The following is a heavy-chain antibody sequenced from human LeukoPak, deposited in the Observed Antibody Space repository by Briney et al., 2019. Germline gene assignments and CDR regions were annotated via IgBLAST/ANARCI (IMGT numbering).Heavy chain of an antibody. D-gene: IGHD2-2*01. J-gene: IGHJ5*02. CDR1: GYTFTGYY. V-gene: IGHV1-2*02. CDR3: ARGLVPAAILWGSWRKFDP. CDR2: INPNSGGT. Sequence: ASVKVSCKASGYTFTGYYMHWVRQAPGQGLEWMGWINPNSGGTNYAQKFQSRVTMTRDTSISTAYMELSRLRSDDTAVYYCARGLVPAAILWGSWRKFDPWGQGTLVTVSS.